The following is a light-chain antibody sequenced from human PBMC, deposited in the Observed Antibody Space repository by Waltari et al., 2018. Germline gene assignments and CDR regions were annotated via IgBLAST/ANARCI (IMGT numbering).Light chain of an antibody. V-gene: IGLV2-14*03. CDR2: DVT. CDR3: NSFNRGATWV. J-gene: IGLJ3*02. CDR1: SSDVGGYNY. Sequence: QSALTQPASVSGSPGQSITISCTGTSSDVGGYNYVSVYQQHPGKAPKLIIYDVTKRPSVVSNRFSGSKSDNTASLTISALQAEDEGDYYCNSFNRGATWVFGGGTKLTVL.